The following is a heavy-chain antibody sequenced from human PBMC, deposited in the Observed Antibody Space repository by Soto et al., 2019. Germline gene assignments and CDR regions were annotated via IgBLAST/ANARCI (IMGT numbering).Heavy chain of an antibody. Sequence: EVQLVESGGGLVQPGGSLRLSCAASGFIFTHYYMGWVRHAPGKGLEWVANMSPDGSEKFYVDSVKGRFTISRDNAKNSMYLHMTSLRAEDTAVYYCARDPFEWALLLDSWGQGTLVTVSS. V-gene: IGHV3-7*04. CDR1: GFIFTHYY. D-gene: IGHD1-26*01. CDR3: ARDPFEWALLLDS. J-gene: IGHJ4*02. CDR2: MSPDGSEK.